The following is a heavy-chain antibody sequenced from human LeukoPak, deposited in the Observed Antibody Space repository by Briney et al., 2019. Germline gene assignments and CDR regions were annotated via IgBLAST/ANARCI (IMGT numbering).Heavy chain of an antibody. J-gene: IGHJ4*02. CDR2: INHSGST. CDR3: ARVTTASFTLFDY. V-gene: IGHV4-34*01. Sequence: SGTLSLTCAVYGGSFSGYYWSWIRQPPGKGLEWIGEINHSGSTNYNPSLKSRVTISVDTSKNQFSLKLSSVTAADTAVYYCARVTTASFTLFDYWGQGTLVTVSS. CDR1: GGSFSGYY. D-gene: IGHD4-11*01.